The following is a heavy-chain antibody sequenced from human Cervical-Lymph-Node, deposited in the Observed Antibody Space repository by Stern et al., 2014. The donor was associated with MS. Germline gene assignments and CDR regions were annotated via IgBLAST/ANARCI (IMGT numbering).Heavy chain of an antibody. CDR2: IYYSGST. CDR1: GGSISSGGYY. J-gene: IGHJ4*02. V-gene: IGHV4-31*03. Sequence: QLQLQESGPGLVKPSQTLSLTCTVSGGSISSGGYYWSWIRQHPGKGLEWIGYIYYSGSTYYNPSLKSRVTISVDTSKNQFFLKLSSVTAADTAVYYCARGTYDILTGYYPQFDYWGQGTLVTVSS. CDR3: ARGTYDILTGYYPQFDY. D-gene: IGHD3-9*01.